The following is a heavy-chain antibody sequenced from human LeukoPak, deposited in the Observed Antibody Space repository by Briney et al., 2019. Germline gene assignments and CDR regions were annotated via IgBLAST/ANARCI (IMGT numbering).Heavy chain of an antibody. Sequence: ASVKVSCKTSGYTFTGYYIQWVRQAPGQGLEWMGYINPTSGGTNYAQEFQGRVTMTRDTSISTAYMELSRLTSDDTAVYYCARAHASLRITMIVVGEHAFDIWGQGTMVTVSS. D-gene: IGHD3-22*01. V-gene: IGHV1-2*02. J-gene: IGHJ3*02. CDR3: ARAHASLRITMIVVGEHAFDI. CDR1: GYTFTGYY. CDR2: INPTSGGT.